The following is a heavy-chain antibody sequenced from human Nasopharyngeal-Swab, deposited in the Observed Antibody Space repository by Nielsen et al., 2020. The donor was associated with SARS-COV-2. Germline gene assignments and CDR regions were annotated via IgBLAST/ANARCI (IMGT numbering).Heavy chain of an antibody. V-gene: IGHV1-58*01. D-gene: IGHD3-10*01. J-gene: IGHJ4*02. CDR3: AAAAYGSGSYSGFDY. CDR1: GSTFTSSA. CDR2: IVVGSGNT. Sequence: SVEVSCKASGSTFTSSAVQWVRQARGQRLEWIGWIVVGSGNTNYAQKFQERVTITRDMSTSTAYMELSSLRSEDTAVYYCAAAAYGSGSYSGFDYWGQGTLVTVSS.